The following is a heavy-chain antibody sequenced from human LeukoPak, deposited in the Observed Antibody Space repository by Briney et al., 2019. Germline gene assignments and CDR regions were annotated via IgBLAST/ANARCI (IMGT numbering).Heavy chain of an antibody. CDR3: AREVGYSSSWYGWFDP. J-gene: IGHJ5*02. CDR1: GYTFTGHY. Sequence: ASVKVSCKASGYTFTGHYMHWVRQAPGQGLEWMGRINPNTSAADYAQKFQGRVTMTRDASISTAYMEVHRLRSDDTAVYFCAREVGYSSSWYGWFDPWGQGTLVPVSS. V-gene: IGHV1-2*06. D-gene: IGHD6-13*01. CDR2: INPNTSAA.